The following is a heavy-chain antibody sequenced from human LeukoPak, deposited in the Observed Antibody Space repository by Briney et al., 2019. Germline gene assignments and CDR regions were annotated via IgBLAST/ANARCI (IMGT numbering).Heavy chain of an antibody. Sequence: GASVKVSCKASGYTFTGYYIHWVRQAPRQRLEWMGWINPNSGGTNYAQKFQGRVTMTRDTSISTAYMELSRLRSDDTAVYYGARDLMVRGAIRYYYYYMDVWGKGTTVTISS. V-gene: IGHV1-2*02. CDR3: ARDLMVRGAIRYYYYYMDV. J-gene: IGHJ6*03. CDR2: INPNSGGT. D-gene: IGHD3-10*01. CDR1: GYTFTGYY.